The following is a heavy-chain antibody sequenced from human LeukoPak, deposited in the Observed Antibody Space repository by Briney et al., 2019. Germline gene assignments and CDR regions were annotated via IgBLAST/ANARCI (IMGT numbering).Heavy chain of an antibody. J-gene: IGHJ4*02. Sequence: SGPALVKPTQTLTLTCTLSGFSLSTSGMRVSWIRQPPGKALEWLARIDWDDDKFYSTSLKTRLPISKDTSKNQVVLTMTNMDPVDTATYYCARAEYYYGSGSYYDYWGQGTLVTVSS. CDR2: IDWDDDK. CDR3: ARAEYYYGSGSYYDY. CDR1: GFSLSTSGMR. D-gene: IGHD3-10*01. V-gene: IGHV2-70*04.